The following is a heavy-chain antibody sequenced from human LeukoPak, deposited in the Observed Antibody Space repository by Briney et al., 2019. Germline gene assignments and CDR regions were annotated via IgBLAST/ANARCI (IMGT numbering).Heavy chain of an antibody. CDR2: IYSGGST. CDR3: ARSGYYPDYYGMDV. CDR1: GFTVSSNY. J-gene: IGHJ6*02. V-gene: IGHV3-53*01. D-gene: IGHD3-22*01. Sequence: GGSLRLSCAASGFTVSSNYMSWVRQAPGKGLEWVSVIYSGGSTYYADSVKGRFTISRDNSKNTLYLQMNSLRAEDTAVYYCARSGYYPDYYGMDVWGQGTTVTVSS.